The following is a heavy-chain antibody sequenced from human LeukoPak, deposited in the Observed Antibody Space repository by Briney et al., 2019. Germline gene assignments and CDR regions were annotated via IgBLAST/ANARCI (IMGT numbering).Heavy chain of an antibody. CDR3: ASNRFYYYYGMDV. J-gene: IGHJ6*02. CDR2: IIPIFGTA. Sequence: SVKVSCKASGGTFSSYAISWVRQAPGQGLEWMGGIIPIFGTANYAQKFQGRVTITADESTSTAYMELSSLRSEDTAVYYCASNRFYYYYGMDVWGQGTTVTVSS. V-gene: IGHV1-69*13. CDR1: GGTFSSYA. D-gene: IGHD2/OR15-2a*01.